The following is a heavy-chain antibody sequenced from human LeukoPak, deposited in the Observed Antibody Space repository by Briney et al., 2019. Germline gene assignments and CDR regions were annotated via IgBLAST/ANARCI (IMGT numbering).Heavy chain of an antibody. D-gene: IGHD2-2*02. CDR2: INPNSGGT. CDR3: ARDRAPSYCSSTSCYTWGMDV. Sequence: ASVTVSFKASGYTFTGYYMHWVRQAPGQGREWMGWINPNSGGTNYAQKFQGRVTMTRDTSISTAYMELSRLRSDDTAVYYCARDRAPSYCSSTSCYTWGMDVWGQGTTVTVSS. V-gene: IGHV1-2*02. J-gene: IGHJ6*02. CDR1: GYTFTGYY.